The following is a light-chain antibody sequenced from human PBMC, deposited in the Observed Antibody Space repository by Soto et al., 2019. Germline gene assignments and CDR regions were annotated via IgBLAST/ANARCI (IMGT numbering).Light chain of an antibody. J-gene: IGKJ1*01. CDR1: QSVSSSF. CDR2: GAS. V-gene: IGKV3-20*01. Sequence: EIVLTQSPGTLSLSPGERATLSCRASQSVSSSFLAWYQQKPGQAPRLLIYGASNRATGIPDRFSGSGSATDFTLTISRLEPEDFAVYYCQQYVTSPWAFGQGTKVAIE. CDR3: QQYVTSPWA.